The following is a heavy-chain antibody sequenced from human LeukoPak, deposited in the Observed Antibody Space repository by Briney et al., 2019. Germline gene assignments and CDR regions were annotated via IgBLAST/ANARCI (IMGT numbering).Heavy chain of an antibody. Sequence: GGSLRLSCAASGFTFSSYSMNWGRQAPGKGLEWVSYIISSSSTIYYADSVKGRFTISRDNAKNSLYLQMNSLRDEDTAVYYCARGRRYYDSSGPTGVYYFDYWGQGTLVTVSS. J-gene: IGHJ4*02. D-gene: IGHD3-22*01. CDR3: ARGRRYYDSSGPTGVYYFDY. CDR2: IISSSSTI. CDR1: GFTFSSYS. V-gene: IGHV3-48*02.